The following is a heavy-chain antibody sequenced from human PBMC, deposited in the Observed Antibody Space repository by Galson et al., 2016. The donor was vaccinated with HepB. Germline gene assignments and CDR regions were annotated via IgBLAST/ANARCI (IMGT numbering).Heavy chain of an antibody. CDR3: AKNDILAGYSAFDY. D-gene: IGHD3-9*01. CDR1: GFPFSDFT. V-gene: IGHV3-21*01. CDR2: ISSSRSYI. Sequence: SLRLSCAASGFPFSDFTMNWVRQAPGKGLEWISLISSSRSYIYYADSVKGRFTISRDNSKNTLSLQMNSLRAEDTAVYYCAKNDILAGYSAFDYWGQGTLVTVSS. J-gene: IGHJ4*02.